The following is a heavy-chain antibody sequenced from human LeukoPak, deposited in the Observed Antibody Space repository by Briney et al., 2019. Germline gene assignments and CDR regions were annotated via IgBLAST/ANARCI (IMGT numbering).Heavy chain of an antibody. CDR3: ARDSSGWYGGLDY. V-gene: IGHV3-23*01. J-gene: IGHJ4*02. D-gene: IGHD6-19*01. CDR2: ISTSGGST. Sequence: PGGSLRLSCAASGFTFSSYAMSWVRQAPGKGLEWVSSISTSGGSTYYADSVKGRFTISRDNSKNTLYLQMNSLRAEDTAVYYCARDSSGWYGGLDYWGQGTLVTVFS. CDR1: GFTFSSYA.